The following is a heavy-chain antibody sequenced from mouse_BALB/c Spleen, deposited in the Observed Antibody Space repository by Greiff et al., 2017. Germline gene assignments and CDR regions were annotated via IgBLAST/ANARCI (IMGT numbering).Heavy chain of an antibody. J-gene: IGHJ3*01. CDR2: ISSGGSYT. Sequence: EVQLVESGGGLVKPGGSLKLSCAASGFTFSSYTMSWVRQTPEKRLEWVATISSGGSYTYYPDSVKGRFTISRDNAKNTLYLQMSSLKSEDTAMYYCTRVDDGYSLFAYWGQGTLVTVSA. CDR1: GFTFSSYT. D-gene: IGHD2-3*01. CDR3: TRVDDGYSLFAY. V-gene: IGHV5-6-4*01.